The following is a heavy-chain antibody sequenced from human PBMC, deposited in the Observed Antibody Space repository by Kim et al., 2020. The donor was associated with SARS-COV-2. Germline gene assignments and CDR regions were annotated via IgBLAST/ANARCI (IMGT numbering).Heavy chain of an antibody. CDR2: INHSGST. Sequence: SETLSLTCAVYGGSFSGYYWSWIRQPPGKGLEWIGEINHSGSTNYNPSLKSRVTISLDTTKNQFSLTLSSVTAADTAVYYCARSVRYYDILTGYYYYGMYVWGQGTTVTVSS. V-gene: IGHV4-34*01. CDR1: GGSFSGYY. J-gene: IGHJ6*02. D-gene: IGHD3-9*01. CDR3: ARSVRYYDILTGYYYYGMYV.